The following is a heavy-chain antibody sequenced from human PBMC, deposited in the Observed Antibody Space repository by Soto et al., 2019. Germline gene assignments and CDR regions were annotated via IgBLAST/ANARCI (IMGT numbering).Heavy chain of an antibody. Sequence: KSPHQSKRQGLEWMGWMNPNSGNTGYAQKFQGRVTMTRNTSISTAYMELSSLRSEDTAVYYCARGGDIVVVESAFHIWGQGTMVTVS. V-gene: IGHV1-8*01. CDR3: ARGGDIVVVESAFHI. D-gene: IGHD2-15*01. J-gene: IGHJ3*02. CDR2: MNPNSGNT.